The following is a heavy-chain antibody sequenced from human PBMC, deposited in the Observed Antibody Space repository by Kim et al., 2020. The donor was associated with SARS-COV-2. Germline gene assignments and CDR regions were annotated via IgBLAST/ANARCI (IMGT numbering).Heavy chain of an antibody. D-gene: IGHD5-12*01. CDR1: GFTFSNAW. CDR3: TTDASGYDLDWYFDL. Sequence: GGSLRLSCAASGFTFSNAWMSWVRQAPGKGLEWVGRIKSKTDGGTTDYAAPVKGRFTISRDHSKNTLYLQMNSLKTEDTAVYYCTTDASGYDLDWYFDLWGRGTLVTVSS. CDR2: IKSKTDGGTT. J-gene: IGHJ2*01. V-gene: IGHV3-15*01.